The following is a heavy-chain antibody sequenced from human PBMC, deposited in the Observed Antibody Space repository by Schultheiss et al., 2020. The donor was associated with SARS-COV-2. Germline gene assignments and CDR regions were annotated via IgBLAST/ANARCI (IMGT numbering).Heavy chain of an antibody. V-gene: IGHV3-30*04. D-gene: IGHD3-22*01. Sequence: GGSLRLSCAASGFTFSSYAMHWVRQAPGKGLEWVAVISYDGSNKYYADSVKGRSTISRDNSKNTLYLQMNSLRAEDTAVYYCARVIDDAGVYYYYGMDVWGQGTTVTVSS. CDR3: ARVIDDAGVYYYYGMDV. CDR2: ISYDGSNK. J-gene: IGHJ6*02. CDR1: GFTFSSYA.